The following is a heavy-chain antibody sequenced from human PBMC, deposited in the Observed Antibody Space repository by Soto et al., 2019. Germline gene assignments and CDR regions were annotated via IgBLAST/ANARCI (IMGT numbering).Heavy chain of an antibody. CDR2: IIAYNFNT. Sequence: ASVKVSCKASGYTFTSYGISLVRQAPVQVLELIVWIIAYNFNTNYSQKLQGRFTITTDTSTSTAYIELMILRSDYTSVYYCSIAGGITMVRPVKRRLDYWGQGTLVTVSS. V-gene: IGHV1-18*01. D-gene: IGHD3-10*01. CDR3: SIAGGITMVRPVKRRLDY. J-gene: IGHJ4*02. CDR1: GYTFTSYG.